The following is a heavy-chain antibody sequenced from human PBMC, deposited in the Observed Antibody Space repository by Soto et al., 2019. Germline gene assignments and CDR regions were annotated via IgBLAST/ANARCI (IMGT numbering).Heavy chain of an antibody. J-gene: IGHJ6*02. CDR1: GFTLSDYY. Sequence: QVQLVESGGGLVRPGGSLRLSCAASGFTLSDYYMTWIRQAPGKGLEWVSYITGSSDYTNYADSVKGRFTISRDNVKNSLYLQMNSLRAEDTAVYYCAREYYYGMDVWGQGTTVTVSS. CDR2: ITGSSDYT. CDR3: AREYYYGMDV. V-gene: IGHV3-11*05.